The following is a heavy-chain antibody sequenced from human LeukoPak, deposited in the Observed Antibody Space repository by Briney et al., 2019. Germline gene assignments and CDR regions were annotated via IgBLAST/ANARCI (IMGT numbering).Heavy chain of an antibody. CDR2: LYYGGST. J-gene: IGHJ4*02. CDR3: ARDEDSAYGSGSYLC. D-gene: IGHD3-10*01. Sequence: PSETLSLTCTVSGGSISGYYWSWSRQPPGKGLGWVGYLYYGGSTNNTPSRKGRATISGHPTKNQFPLKLRSVADADAAVYYCARDEDSAYGSGSYLCWGQGTQVADSS. V-gene: IGHV4-59*01. CDR1: GGSISGYY.